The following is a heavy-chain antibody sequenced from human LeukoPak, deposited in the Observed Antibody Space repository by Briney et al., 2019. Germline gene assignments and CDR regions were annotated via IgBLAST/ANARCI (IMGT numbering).Heavy chain of an antibody. V-gene: IGHV3-74*01. CDR2: INSDGSST. D-gene: IGHD3-3*01. CDR1: GFTFSSYW. J-gene: IGHJ4*02. CDR3: AADDFWSGYPIDY. Sequence: GGSLRLSCAASGFTFSSYWMHWVRQAPGKGLVWVSRINSDGSSTSYADSVKGRFTISRDNAKNSLYLQMNSLRAEDTAVYYCAADDFWSGYPIDYWGQGTLVTVSS.